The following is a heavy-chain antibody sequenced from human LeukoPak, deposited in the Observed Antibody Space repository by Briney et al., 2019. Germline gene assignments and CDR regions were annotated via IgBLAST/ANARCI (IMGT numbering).Heavy chain of an antibody. CDR2: ISYDGSNK. D-gene: IGHD5-18*01. CDR1: GFTFSSYA. Sequence: GRSLRLSCAASGFTFSSYAMHWVRQAPGKGLEWVAVISYDGSNKYYADSVKGRFTISRDNSKNTLYLQMNSLRAEDTAVYYCARDPFGYSSDYWGQGTLVTVSS. J-gene: IGHJ4*02. CDR3: ARDPFGYSSDY. V-gene: IGHV3-30-3*01.